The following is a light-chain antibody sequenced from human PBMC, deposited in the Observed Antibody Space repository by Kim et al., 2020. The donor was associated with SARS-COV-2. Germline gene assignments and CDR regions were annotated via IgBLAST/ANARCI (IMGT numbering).Light chain of an antibody. V-gene: IGKV3-15*01. Sequence: ATLSVTPGESATRSRRACQTVYTNSSRNQPSPGRAPTILNYGASTGSTGSPAGFSGGESATEFTLTSSSMQSEDFAVYYCQEYNNWPRTVGKGTKVDIK. CDR3: QEYNNWPRT. J-gene: IGKJ1*01. CDR1: QTVYTN. CDR2: GAS.